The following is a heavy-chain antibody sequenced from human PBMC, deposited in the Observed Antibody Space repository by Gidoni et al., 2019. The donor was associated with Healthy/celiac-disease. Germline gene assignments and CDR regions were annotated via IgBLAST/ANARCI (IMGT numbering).Heavy chain of an antibody. CDR1: GYSFASYD. V-gene: IGHV1-8*01. CDR3: ARGSIWCCSSTSCYTDWFDP. Sequence: QMQLVQSGAEVKKPGASVKVSCKASGYSFASYDINRVRQATGQGLEWMGWMNPNSGNTGYAQKCQGRVTMTSNTSRSTASMELSSLISEDTAVYYCARGSIWCCSSTSCYTDWFDPWGQGTLVTVSS. J-gene: IGHJ5*02. D-gene: IGHD2-2*02. CDR2: MNPNSGNT.